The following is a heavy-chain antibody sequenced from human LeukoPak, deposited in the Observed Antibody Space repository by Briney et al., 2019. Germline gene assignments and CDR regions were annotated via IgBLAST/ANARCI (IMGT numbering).Heavy chain of an antibody. J-gene: IGHJ3*02. CDR2: MHYRGST. CDR3: ARPLGGDLDAFDI. CDR1: GGSISNYY. D-gene: IGHD3-16*01. V-gene: IGHV4-59*01. Sequence: SETLSLTCTVYGGSISNYYWSWIRQPPGKRLEWIGYMHYRGSTNYNPSLTSRVTISVDTSKNQLFLKLTSVTAADTAMYFCARPLGGDLDAFDIWGQGTMVTV.